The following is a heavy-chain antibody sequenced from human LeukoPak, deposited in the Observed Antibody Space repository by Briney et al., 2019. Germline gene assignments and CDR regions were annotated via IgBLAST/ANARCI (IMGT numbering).Heavy chain of an antibody. CDR3: AREGLMGATFDY. Sequence: SVKVSCKASGGTFSSYAISWVRQAPGQGLEWMGGIIPILGTANYAQKFQGRVTITADESTSTAYMELSSLRSEDTAVYYCAREGLMGATFDYWGQGTLVTVSS. D-gene: IGHD1-26*01. CDR1: GGTFSSYA. V-gene: IGHV1-69*13. J-gene: IGHJ4*02. CDR2: IIPILGTA.